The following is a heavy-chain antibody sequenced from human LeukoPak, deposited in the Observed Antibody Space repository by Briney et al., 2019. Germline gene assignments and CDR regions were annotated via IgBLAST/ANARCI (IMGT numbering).Heavy chain of an antibody. CDR3: AAQRITFFGVAHFDI. D-gene: IGHD3-3*01. V-gene: IGHV4-4*07. CDR2: VYTSGST. J-gene: IGHJ3*02. CDR1: GGSISSYY. Sequence: SETLSLTCTVSGGSISSYYWSWIRQPAGKGLEWIGRVYTSGSTNYNPSLKSRVTMSVDTSKNQFSLKLSSVTAADTAVYYCAAQRITFFGVAHFDIWGQGTMVTVSS.